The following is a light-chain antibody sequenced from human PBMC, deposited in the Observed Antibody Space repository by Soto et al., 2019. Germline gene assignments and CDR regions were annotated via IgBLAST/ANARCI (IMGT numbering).Light chain of an antibody. J-gene: IGKJ1*01. CDR2: GAS. V-gene: IGKV3-20*01. CDR1: HSVNTN. CDR3: QQYGSSGT. Sequence: ETVLTQSPATLSLSPGERATLSCRASHSVNTNLAWYQLRPGQAPRLLTYGASNRATGIPDRFSGSGSGTDFTLTISRLEPEDFAVYYCQQYGSSGTFGQGTKVDIK.